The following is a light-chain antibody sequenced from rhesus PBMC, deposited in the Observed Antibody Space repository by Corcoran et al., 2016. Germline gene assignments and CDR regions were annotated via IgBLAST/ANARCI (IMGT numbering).Light chain of an antibody. CDR1: QSLLDREAGNTY. V-gene: IGKV2-104*02. Sequence: DIVMTQTPLSLPVTPGEPASISCRSSQSLLDREAGNTYVDWYLQTPGQSPQLLIYEVSNRASGVSDRFSGSGSDTEFTLKISRVEAEDVVVYYCMQALEFPLTFGGGTKVEIK. CDR3: MQALEFPLT. J-gene: IGKJ4*01. CDR2: EVS.